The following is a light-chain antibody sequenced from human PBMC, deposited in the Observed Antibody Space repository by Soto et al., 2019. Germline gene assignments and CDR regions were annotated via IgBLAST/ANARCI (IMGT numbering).Light chain of an antibody. CDR3: QQYDHLP. Sequence: DIQMTQSPSSLSASVGDRVTITCQASQDISNYLNWYQQKPGKAPKLLIYDASNLETGVPSRFSGSGSGTDFTFTISSLQPEDIATYYCQQYDHLPFGPGTKVDI. CDR2: DAS. CDR1: QDISNY. V-gene: IGKV1-33*01. J-gene: IGKJ3*01.